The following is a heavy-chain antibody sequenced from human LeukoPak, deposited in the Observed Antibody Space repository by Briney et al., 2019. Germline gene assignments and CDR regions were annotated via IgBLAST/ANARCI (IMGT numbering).Heavy chain of an antibody. J-gene: IGHJ5*02. CDR3: ARGPLGYSSSSGRFDP. CDR2: IYYSGST. D-gene: IGHD6-6*01. Sequence: SETLSLTCTVSGGSISSYYWSWIRQPPGKGLEWIGYIYYSGSTNYNPSLKSRVTISVDTSKNQFSLKLSSVTAADTAVYYCARGPLGYSSSSGRFDPWGQGTLVTVSS. CDR1: GGSISSYY. V-gene: IGHV4-59*01.